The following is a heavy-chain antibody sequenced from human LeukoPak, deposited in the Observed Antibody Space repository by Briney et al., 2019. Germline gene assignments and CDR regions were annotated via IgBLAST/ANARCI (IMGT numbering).Heavy chain of an antibody. CDR1: GGSIRSYY. Sequence: PSETLSLTCTVSGGSIRSYYRSWIRQPPGKGLEWIGYIYYSGSTNYNPSLKSRVTISVDTSKNQFSLKLSSVTAADTAVYYCARTTVTSLYYFDYWGQGTLVTVSS. J-gene: IGHJ4*02. D-gene: IGHD4-11*01. CDR2: IYYSGST. V-gene: IGHV4-59*01. CDR3: ARTTVTSLYYFDY.